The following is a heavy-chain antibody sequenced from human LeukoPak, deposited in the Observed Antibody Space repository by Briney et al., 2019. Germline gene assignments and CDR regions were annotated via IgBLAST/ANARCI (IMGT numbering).Heavy chain of an antibody. CDR3: ARDLGIRNWFDP. J-gene: IGHJ5*02. Sequence: ASVKVSCKASGYTFNNYGISWVRQAPGQGLEWMGWISAYNGNTNYAQKLQGRVTMTTDTSTSTAYMELRSLRSDDTAVYYCARDLGIRNWFDPWGQGTLVTVSS. D-gene: IGHD3-16*01. CDR2: ISAYNGNT. CDR1: GYTFNNYG. V-gene: IGHV1-18*01.